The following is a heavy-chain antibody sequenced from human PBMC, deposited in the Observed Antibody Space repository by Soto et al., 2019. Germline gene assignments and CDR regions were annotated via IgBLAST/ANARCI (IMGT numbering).Heavy chain of an antibody. D-gene: IGHD1-1*01. J-gene: IGHJ4*02. V-gene: IGHV3-30*18. Sequence: QVQLVESGGGVVQPGRSLRLSCAASGFTFSNYGMHWVRQALGKGLEWVIVISYDGNVAYYADSVKGRFTISRVNSKNTLYLQMNSLRTEDTAMYYCAKEGPITNWYFDYWGQGTLVTVSS. CDR3: AKEGPITNWYFDY. CDR1: GFTFSNYG. CDR2: ISYDGNVA.